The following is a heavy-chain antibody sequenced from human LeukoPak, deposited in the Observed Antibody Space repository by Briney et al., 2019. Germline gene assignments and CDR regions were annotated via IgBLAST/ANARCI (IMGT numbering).Heavy chain of an antibody. CDR1: GLPFSSFA. CDR3: AKSPDTVIGAVGTTFDS. Sequence: GGSLRLSCAASGLPFSSFAMSWVRRTRGQGLEWVATIGGGGAATYYPDSTRRRFTISRDNVNHALFLQINNLRAKDTALYFCAKSPDTVIGAVGTTFDSWGQGALVTVSS. J-gene: IGHJ4*02. CDR2: IGGGGAAT. D-gene: IGHD6-25*01. V-gene: IGHV3-23*01.